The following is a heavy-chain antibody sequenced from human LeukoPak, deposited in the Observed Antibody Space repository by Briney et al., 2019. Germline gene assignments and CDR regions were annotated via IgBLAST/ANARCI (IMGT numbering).Heavy chain of an antibody. CDR2: IYSGGGI. CDR3: ARVVRKYRGDYYYHMDV. V-gene: IGHV3-53*01. J-gene: IGHJ6*03. D-gene: IGHD2-2*01. CDR1: GLTVSTNH. Sequence: GGSLRLFCAASGLTVSTNHMSWVRQAPGKGLECVSVIYSGGGIYYADSVKGRFTISRDNSKNTLDLQMNSLRAEDTAVYYCARVVRKYRGDYYYHMDVWVKGTTVTVSS.